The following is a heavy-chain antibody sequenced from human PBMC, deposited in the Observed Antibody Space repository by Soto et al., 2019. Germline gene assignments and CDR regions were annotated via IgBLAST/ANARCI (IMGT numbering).Heavy chain of an antibody. J-gene: IGHJ5*02. CDR2: IYYSGST. V-gene: IGHV4-39*01. Sequence: SETLSLTCTVSGGSISSSSYYWGWIRQPPGKGLEWIGSIYYSGSTYYNPSLKSRVTISVDTSKNQFSLKLSSVTAADTAVYYCARLCTSCDKWFDPWGQGTLVNVS. D-gene: IGHD2-2*01. CDR1: GGSISSSSYY. CDR3: ARLCTSCDKWFDP.